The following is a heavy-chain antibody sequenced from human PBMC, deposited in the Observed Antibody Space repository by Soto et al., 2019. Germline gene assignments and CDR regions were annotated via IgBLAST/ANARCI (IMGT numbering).Heavy chain of an antibody. CDR3: TTERVLGTSDAFDI. V-gene: IGHV3-15*01. J-gene: IGHJ3*02. CDR2: IKSKTDGGTT. CDR1: GFTFSNAW. Sequence: GGSLRLSCSASGFTFSNAWMRWGRQAPGKGLEWVGRIKSKTDGGTTDYAAPVKGRFTISRDDSKNTLYLQMNSLKTEDTAVYYCTTERVLGTSDAFDIWGQGTMVTVSS. D-gene: IGHD3-16*01.